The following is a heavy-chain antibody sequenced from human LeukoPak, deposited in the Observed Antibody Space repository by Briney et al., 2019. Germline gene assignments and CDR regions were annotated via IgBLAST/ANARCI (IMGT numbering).Heavy chain of an antibody. D-gene: IGHD2-8*01. V-gene: IGHV1-2*02. J-gene: IGHJ3*02. Sequence: GASVKVSCKASGYTFTGYYMHWVRQAPGQGLEWMGWINPNSGGTNYAQKFQGRVTMTRDTSISTAYMELSRLRSDDTAVYYCARDSVDIVLMVYANAFDIWGQETMVTVSS. CDR2: INPNSGGT. CDR1: GYTFTGYY. CDR3: ARDSVDIVLMVYANAFDI.